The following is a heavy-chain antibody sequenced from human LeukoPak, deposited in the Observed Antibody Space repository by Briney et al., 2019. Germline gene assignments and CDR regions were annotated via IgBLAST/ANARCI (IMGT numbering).Heavy chain of an antibody. J-gene: IGHJ5*02. CDR2: MNPNSGNT. V-gene: IGHV1-8*01. CDR1: GYTFTSYD. D-gene: IGHD6-19*01. Sequence: ASVKVSCKASGYTFTSYDINWVRQATGQGLEWMGWMNPNSGNTGYAQKFQGRVTMTRNTSISTAYMELSSLRSEDTAVYYCARGEQSSGWYFPWFDPWGQGTLVTVSS. CDR3: ARGEQSSGWYFPWFDP.